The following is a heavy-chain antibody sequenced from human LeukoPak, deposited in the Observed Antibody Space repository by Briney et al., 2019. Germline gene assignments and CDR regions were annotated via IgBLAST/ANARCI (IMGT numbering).Heavy chain of an antibody. CDR3: ARGLYSGWYVY. Sequence: ASVKDSCQASGYIRTHYHMHEVRQAPGQGLEWMVVINSKCGSASYTQEFLGRVTMTRDTSTSTVYMELSCLRSEDTAVYYCARGLYSGWYVYWGQGTLVTVSS. V-gene: IGHV1-46*01. J-gene: IGHJ4*02. CDR2: INSKCGSA. D-gene: IGHD6-19*01. CDR1: GYIRTHYH.